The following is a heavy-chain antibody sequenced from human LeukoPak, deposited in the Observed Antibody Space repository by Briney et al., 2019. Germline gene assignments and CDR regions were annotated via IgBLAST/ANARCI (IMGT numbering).Heavy chain of an antibody. J-gene: IGHJ6*02. CDR3: ARDCSSTSCYKTSYYYYYYGMDV. V-gene: IGHV4-59*01. CDR2: IHSSGTT. CDR1: GASSMNYH. Sequence: SETLSLTCIVSGASSMNYHWTWIRQPPGKGLEWVGYIHSSGTTSYNPSLQSRVTISIETSKNQLSLKLRSVTAADTAVYYCARDCSSTSCYKTSYYYYYYGMDVWGQGTTVTVSS. D-gene: IGHD2-2*02.